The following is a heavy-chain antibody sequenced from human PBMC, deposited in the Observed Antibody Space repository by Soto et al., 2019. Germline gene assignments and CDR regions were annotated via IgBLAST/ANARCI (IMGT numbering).Heavy chain of an antibody. CDR3: ARLRDTRGGHGDYGLYYFDY. CDR2: INAGNGNT. Sequence: ASVKVSCKASGYTFTSYAMHWVRQAPGQRLEWMGWINAGNGNTKYSQKFQGRVTITRDTSASTAYMELSSLRSEDTAVYYCARLRDTRGGHGDYGLYYFDYWGQGTLVTVSS. D-gene: IGHD4-17*01. J-gene: IGHJ4*02. CDR1: GYTFTSYA. V-gene: IGHV1-3*01.